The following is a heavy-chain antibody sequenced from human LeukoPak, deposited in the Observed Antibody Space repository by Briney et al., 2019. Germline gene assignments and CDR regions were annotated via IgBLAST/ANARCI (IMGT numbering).Heavy chain of an antibody. D-gene: IGHD6-13*01. J-gene: IGHJ4*02. CDR2: ISFDGTNK. CDR3: VKYRRSTWSFDY. CDR1: VFTFSNYG. Sequence: GRSLRLFCAASVFTFSNYGMHWVRQAPGKGLEWVAVISFDGTNKYYVDSVKGRFTISRDNSNNTLYLQMNSLRAEDTAVYYCVKYRRSTWSFDYWGQGTLVIVSS. V-gene: IGHV3-30*18.